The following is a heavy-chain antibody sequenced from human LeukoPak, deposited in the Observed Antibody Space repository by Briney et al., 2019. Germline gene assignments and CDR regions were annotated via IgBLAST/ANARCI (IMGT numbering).Heavy chain of an antibody. CDR3: AAALSIAVAEGDFDP. CDR2: ISASGGTT. V-gene: IGHV3-23*01. CDR1: GFAFSNSA. D-gene: IGHD6-19*01. Sequence: GGSLRLSCAAAGFAFSNSAMSWVRQAPGKGLEWVSGISASGGTTYNAGSVKGRFTISRDNSKSTLYLQMNSLRSEDTAVYYCAAALSIAVAEGDFDPWGQGTLVTVSS. J-gene: IGHJ5*02.